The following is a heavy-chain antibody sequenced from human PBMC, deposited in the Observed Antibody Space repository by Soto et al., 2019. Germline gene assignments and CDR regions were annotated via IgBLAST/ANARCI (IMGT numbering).Heavy chain of an antibody. CDR2: IYYTGTT. CDR1: GSPISDNY. J-gene: IGHJ4*01. V-gene: IGHV4-59*08. CDR3: XXXXXXXXXXXX. Sequence: QVQLQESGPGLVKPSETLSVTCTVSGSPISDNYWSWFRQAPGQGLEWVGYIYYTGTTTYHPSLKSLAPISLATSKSQFSLILRSVTAXDTAXXXXXXXXXXXXXXXXXGHXTLVTVSS.